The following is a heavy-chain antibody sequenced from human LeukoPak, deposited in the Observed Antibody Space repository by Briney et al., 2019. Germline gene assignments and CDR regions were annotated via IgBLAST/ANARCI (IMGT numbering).Heavy chain of an antibody. CDR3: TTDPTWIYSGDYYGMDV. J-gene: IGHJ6*02. V-gene: IGHV3-15*01. CDR2: IKSKTDGGTT. CDR1: GFTFSNAW. D-gene: IGHD5-12*01. Sequence: GGSLRLSCAASGFTFSNAWMSWVRQAPGKGLEWVGRIKSKTDGGTTDYAAPVKGRFTISRDDSKNTLYLQMNSLKTEDTAVYYCTTDPTWIYSGDYYGMDVWGQGTTVTVSS.